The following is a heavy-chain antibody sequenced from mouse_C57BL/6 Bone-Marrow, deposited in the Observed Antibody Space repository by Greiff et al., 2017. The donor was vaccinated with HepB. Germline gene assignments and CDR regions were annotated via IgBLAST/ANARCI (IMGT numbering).Heavy chain of an antibody. J-gene: IGHJ4*01. CDR1: GFNFKDDY. CDR3: TTAHATSYAMDY. Sequence: VQLQQSGAELVRPGASVKLSCTASGFNFKDDYMHWVKQRPEQGLEWIGWIDPENGDTEYASKFQGKATITADTSSNTAYLQLSSLTSEDTAVYYCTTAHATSYAMDYWGQGTSVTVSS. CDR2: IDPENGDT. D-gene: IGHD3-2*02. V-gene: IGHV14-4*01.